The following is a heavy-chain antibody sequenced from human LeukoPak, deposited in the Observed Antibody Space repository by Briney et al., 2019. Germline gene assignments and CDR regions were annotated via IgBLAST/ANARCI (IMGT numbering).Heavy chain of an antibody. Sequence: NSSETLSLTCAVYGEPFNGYYWNWIRQSPGKGLEWIGEINHSGSTNYNPSLKSRVTISVDTSKNQFSLKLNSVTAADTAVYYCARENSRGRFDYWGQGTLVTVSS. V-gene: IGHV4-34*01. J-gene: IGHJ4*02. D-gene: IGHD6-19*01. CDR3: ARENSRGRFDY. CDR1: GEPFNGYY. CDR2: INHSGST.